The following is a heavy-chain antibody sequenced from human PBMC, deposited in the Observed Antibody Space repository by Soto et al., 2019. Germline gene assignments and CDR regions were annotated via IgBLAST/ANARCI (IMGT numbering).Heavy chain of an antibody. Sequence: QMQLQESGPGLVKPSETLSLTCKVSGDSISDYYWGWIRQSPGHALEWIGYIYISGTTDNNPSLQSRATISIDPSNNQFSLTLKSVTAADTAVYYCARDLGIGSGAFDIWGPGTVVTVSS. D-gene: IGHD2-2*03. CDR2: IYISGTT. J-gene: IGHJ3*02. V-gene: IGHV4-59*01. CDR1: GDSISDYY. CDR3: ARDLGIGSGAFDI.